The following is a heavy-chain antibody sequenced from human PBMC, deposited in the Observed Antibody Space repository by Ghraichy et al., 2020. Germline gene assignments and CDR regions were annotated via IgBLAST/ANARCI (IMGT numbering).Heavy chain of an antibody. Sequence: SETLSLTCTVSGGSISSYYWSWIRQPPGKGLDWIGYIYYSGSTNYNPSLKSRVTISLDTSKNQFSLKLSSVTAAGTAVYYCARESGNYFESSGFYYWGQGTPVTVSS. V-gene: IGHV4-59*01. CDR1: GGSISSYY. CDR3: ARESGNYFESSGFYY. CDR2: IYYSGST. J-gene: IGHJ4*02. D-gene: IGHD3-22*01.